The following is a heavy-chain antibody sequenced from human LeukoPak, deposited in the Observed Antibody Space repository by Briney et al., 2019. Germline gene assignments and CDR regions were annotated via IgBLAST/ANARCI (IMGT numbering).Heavy chain of an antibody. D-gene: IGHD1-1*01. CDR3: AKDASNYFWYFDL. Sequence: PGGSLRLSCAASGFTFSDYWIHWVRQAPGKGLVWVSRINTDGSITNYADSVKGRFTISRDNSKNTLYLQMSSLRAEDTAVYYCAKDASNYFWYFDLWGRGTLVTVSS. J-gene: IGHJ2*01. CDR2: INTDGSIT. V-gene: IGHV3-74*01. CDR1: GFTFSDYW.